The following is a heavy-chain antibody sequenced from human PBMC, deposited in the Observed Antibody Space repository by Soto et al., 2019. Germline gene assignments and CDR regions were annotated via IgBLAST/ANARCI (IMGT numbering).Heavy chain of an antibody. CDR3: ARTRQLVRHYYYGMDV. J-gene: IGHJ6*02. CDR2: IYYSGST. CDR1: GGSVSSGSYY. V-gene: IGHV4-61*01. Sequence: ASETLSLTCTVSGGSVSSGSYYWSWIRQPPGKGLEWIGYIYYSGSTNYNPSLKSRVTISVDTSKNQFSLKLSSVTAADTAVYYCARTRQLVRHYYYGMDVWGQGTRVTVSS. D-gene: IGHD6-13*01.